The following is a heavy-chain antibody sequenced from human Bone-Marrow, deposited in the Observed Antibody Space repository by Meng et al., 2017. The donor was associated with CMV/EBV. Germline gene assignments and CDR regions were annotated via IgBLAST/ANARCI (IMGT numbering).Heavy chain of an antibody. CDR2: ISWNSGSI. V-gene: IGHV3-9*01. CDR1: GFTFDDYA. CDR3: AKGLRDD. Sequence: SLKISCAASGFTFDDYAMHWVRQAPGKGLEWVSGISWNSGSIGYADSVKGQFTISRDNAKNSLYLQMNSLRAEDTALYYCAKGLRDDWGQGTLVTVSS. J-gene: IGHJ4*02.